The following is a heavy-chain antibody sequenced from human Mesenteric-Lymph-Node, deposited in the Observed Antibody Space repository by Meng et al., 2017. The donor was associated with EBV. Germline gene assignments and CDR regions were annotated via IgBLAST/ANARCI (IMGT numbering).Heavy chain of an antibody. V-gene: IGHV4-34*01. Sequence: QVHLQQWGAGLLKPSETLSLTCAVYGGSFSAYYWSWIRQPPGKGLEWIAEINHSGSINYNPSLKSRVTISVDTSKNQFSLKLTSVTAADTAVYYCASPWRGSSGYYYGHWGQGTLVTVDS. CDR1: GGSFSAYY. D-gene: IGHD3-22*01. J-gene: IGHJ4*02. CDR3: ASPWRGSSGYYYGH. CDR2: INHSGSI.